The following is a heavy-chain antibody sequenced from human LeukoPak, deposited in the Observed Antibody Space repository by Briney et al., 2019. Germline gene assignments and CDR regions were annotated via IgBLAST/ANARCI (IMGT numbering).Heavy chain of an antibody. CDR3: ARGASGYGDAFDI. J-gene: IGHJ3*02. CDR2: INPNSGGT. V-gene: IGHV1-2*02. D-gene: IGHD5-12*01. Sequence: GASVKVSCKASGYSFTGYYMHWVRQAPGQGPECMGWINPNSGGTNYAQKFQGRVTMTRDTSISTAYMELSRLRSDDTAVYYCARGASGYGDAFDIWGQGTMVTVSS. CDR1: GYSFTGYY.